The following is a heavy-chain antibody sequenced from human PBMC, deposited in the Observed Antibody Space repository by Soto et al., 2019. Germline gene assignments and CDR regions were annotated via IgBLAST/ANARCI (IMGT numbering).Heavy chain of an antibody. J-gene: IGHJ6*02. CDR1: GGSFSGYS. CDR2: INHSGST. V-gene: IGHV4-34*01. Sequence: XETLTLTCAVDGGSFSGYSWSWIRQPPGKGLDWIGEINHSGSTNYNPSLKSRVTISVDTSKNQFSLKLSSVTAADTAVYYCARGRLYDYVWGSYRPRRYYGMDVWDQGTTVTVSS. CDR3: ARGRLYDYVWGSYRPRRYYGMDV. D-gene: IGHD3-16*02.